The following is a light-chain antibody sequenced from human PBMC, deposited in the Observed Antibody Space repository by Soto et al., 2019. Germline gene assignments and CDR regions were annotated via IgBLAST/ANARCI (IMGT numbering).Light chain of an antibody. CDR3: SSYTSTYSLI. J-gene: IGLJ2*01. CDR2: DVS. V-gene: IGLV2-14*03. CDR1: SSDIGGYDY. Sequence: QSALTKFASVSGSPGQSITISCTGTSSDIGGYDYVSWYQVHPGKAPKVLIYDVSNRPSGVSNRFSGSKSGSTASLTISGLQAEDEADYYCSSYTSTYSLIFGGGTKVTVL.